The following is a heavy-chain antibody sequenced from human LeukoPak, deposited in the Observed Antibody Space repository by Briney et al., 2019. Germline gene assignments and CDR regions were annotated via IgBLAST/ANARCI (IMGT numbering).Heavy chain of an antibody. V-gene: IGHV3-21*01. CDR2: ISSSSSYI. J-gene: IGHJ4*02. Sequence: PGGSLRLSCAASGFTFSTNSMNWVRQAPGKELEWVSSISSSSSYIYYADSVKGRFTISRDNAKKSLFLDMNSLRAEDTAVYYCAKADYDTGGLIDYWGQGTLVTVSS. CDR1: GFTFSTNS. CDR3: AKADYDTGGLIDY. D-gene: IGHD3-22*01.